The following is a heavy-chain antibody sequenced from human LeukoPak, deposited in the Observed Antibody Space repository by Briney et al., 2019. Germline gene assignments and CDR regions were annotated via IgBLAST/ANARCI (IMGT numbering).Heavy chain of an antibody. CDR3: ARGSRITMVRGVIIRATTHYYYMDV. V-gene: IGHV4-34*01. Sequence: SETLSLTCAVYGGSFSGYYWSWIRQPPGKGLEWIGEINHSGSTNYNPSLKSRVTISVDTSKNQFSLKLSSVSAADTAVYYCARGSRITMVRGVIIRATTHYYYMDVWGKGTTVTVSS. J-gene: IGHJ6*03. CDR2: INHSGST. D-gene: IGHD3-10*01. CDR1: GGSFSGYY.